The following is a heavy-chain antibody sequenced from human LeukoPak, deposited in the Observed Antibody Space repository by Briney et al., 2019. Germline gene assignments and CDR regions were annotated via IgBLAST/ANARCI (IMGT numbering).Heavy chain of an antibody. Sequence: GGSLRLSCAVSGITLSNYGMSWVRQAPGKGLEWVAGIGDSGGRTNYADSVKGRFTISRDNPKNTLYLQMNSLRAEDPAVYFCAKRGVVVRVILVGFHKEAYYFDSWGQGALVTVSS. D-gene: IGHD3-10*01. CDR3: AKRGVVVRVILVGFHKEAYYFDS. V-gene: IGHV3-23*01. CDR2: IGDSGGRT. J-gene: IGHJ4*02. CDR1: GITLSNYG.